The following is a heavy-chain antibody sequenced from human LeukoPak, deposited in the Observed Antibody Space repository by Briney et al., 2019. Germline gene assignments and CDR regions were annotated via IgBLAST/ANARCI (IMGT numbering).Heavy chain of an antibody. CDR2: IYYSGST. CDR3: ARRLGFNWFDP. CDR1: GISISSYY. D-gene: IGHD3-9*01. Sequence: PSETLSLNCTVSGISISSYYWSWIRQPPGKGLEWIGYIYYSGSTNYNPSLKSRVTISVDTSKNQFSLKLSSVTAADTAVYYCARRLGFNWFDPWGQGTLVTVSS. J-gene: IGHJ5*02. V-gene: IGHV4-59*01.